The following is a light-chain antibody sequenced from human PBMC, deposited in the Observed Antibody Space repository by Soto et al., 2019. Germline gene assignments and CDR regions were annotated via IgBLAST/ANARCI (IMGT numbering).Light chain of an antibody. CDR2: EVS. CDR1: NNDVGGYKG. V-gene: IGLV2-18*02. CDR3: FSYTRRDTYV. Sequence: QSALTQAPSVAGSPGQSVTISCTGTNNDVGGYKGVSWYQQSPGTAPKLIIYEVSNRPSGVPGRFSGSKSGNTASLTISGFQAEDEADYYCFSYTRRDTYVFGPGTKVTVL. J-gene: IGLJ1*01.